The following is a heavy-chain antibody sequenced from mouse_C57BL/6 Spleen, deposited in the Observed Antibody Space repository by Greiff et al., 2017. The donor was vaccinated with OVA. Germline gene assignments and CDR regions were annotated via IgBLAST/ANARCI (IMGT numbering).Heavy chain of an antibody. J-gene: IGHJ1*03. CDR3: ARHYYGTGYFDV. D-gene: IGHD1-1*01. V-gene: IGHV1-52*01. CDR2: IDPSDSET. CDR1: GYTFTSYW. Sequence: QVQLKQPGAELVRPGSSVKLSCKASGYTFTSYWMHWVKQRPIQGLEWIGNIDPSDSETHYNQKFKDKATLTVDKSSSTAYMQLSSLTSEDSAVYYGARHYYGTGYFDVWGTGTTVTVSS.